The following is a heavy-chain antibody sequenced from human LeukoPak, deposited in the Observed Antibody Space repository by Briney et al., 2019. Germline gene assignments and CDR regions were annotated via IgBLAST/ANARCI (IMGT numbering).Heavy chain of an antibody. CDR1: GGSLSGYY. Sequence: SETLSLTCGMYGGSLSGYYWSWIRQSPDGVLEWIGEINHGGSINDNPSLKSRVTMSVDTSKNQFSLRLTSLTAADTAVYYCARRRWSSSSVIGYWSRGTRVTVSS. V-gene: IGHV4-34*01. CDR2: INHGGSI. J-gene: IGHJ4*02. D-gene: IGHD6-6*01. CDR3: ARRRWSSSSVIGY.